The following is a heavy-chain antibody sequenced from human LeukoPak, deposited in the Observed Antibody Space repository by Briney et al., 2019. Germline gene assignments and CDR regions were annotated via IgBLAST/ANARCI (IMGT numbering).Heavy chain of an antibody. CDR2: TNSDGSSR. CDR1: GFTFSGHW. J-gene: IGHJ4*02. V-gene: IGHV3-74*01. CDR3: ARVRRGGILRYFDWLLDY. Sequence: GGSLRLSCAVSGFTFSGHWMFWVRHAPGKGLEWVSSTNSDGSSRGYTDSVKGRFTVSRDNAKNSLYLQMNSLRAEDTALYYCARVRRGGILRYFDWLLDYWGQGTLVTVSS. D-gene: IGHD3-9*01.